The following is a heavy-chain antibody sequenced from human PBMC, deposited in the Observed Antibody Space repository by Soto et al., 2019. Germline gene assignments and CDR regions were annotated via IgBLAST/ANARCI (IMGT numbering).Heavy chain of an antibody. V-gene: IGHV1-69*08. Sequence: QVQLVQSGAEVKKPGSSVKVSCKASGGTFSSDTISWVRQAPGQGLEWMGRIIPILGIANYALKIQGRVTTTADKSPSTAYMERRSLRSEVTAVYYWARDVSYSSSWSEGMDVCGLGPTVTVSS. J-gene: IGHJ6*02. CDR2: IIPILGIA. CDR1: GGTFSSDT. D-gene: IGHD6-13*01. CDR3: ARDVSYSSSWSEGMDV.